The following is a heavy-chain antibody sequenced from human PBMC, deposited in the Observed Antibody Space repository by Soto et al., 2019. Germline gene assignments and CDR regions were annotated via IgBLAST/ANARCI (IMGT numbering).Heavy chain of an antibody. D-gene: IGHD6-13*01. Sequence: GXSVKVSCNASGYTFTSYYMHWVRQAPVQGLEWMGIINPSGGSTSYAQKFQGRVTMTRDTSTSTVYMELSSLRSEDTAVYYCARDRIKRYSSSWYLAYWGQGTLVTVSS. V-gene: IGHV1-46*01. CDR2: INPSGGST. J-gene: IGHJ4*02. CDR1: GYTFTSYY. CDR3: ARDRIKRYSSSWYLAY.